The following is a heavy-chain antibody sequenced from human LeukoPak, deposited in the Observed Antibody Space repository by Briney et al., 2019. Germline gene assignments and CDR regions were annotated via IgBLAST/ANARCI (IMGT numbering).Heavy chain of an antibody. CDR2: IRYDGNNR. Sequence: GGSLRLSCAASGLIFSSYAMHWVRQAPGKGLEWVAFIRYDGNNRYYADSVKGRFTISRDNSKNTLYLQMNSLRVEDTALYYCAKDQVVPNYYYMDVWGKGTTVTVSS. CDR3: AKDQVVPNYYYMDV. V-gene: IGHV3-30*02. J-gene: IGHJ6*03. CDR1: GLIFSSYA. D-gene: IGHD2-15*01.